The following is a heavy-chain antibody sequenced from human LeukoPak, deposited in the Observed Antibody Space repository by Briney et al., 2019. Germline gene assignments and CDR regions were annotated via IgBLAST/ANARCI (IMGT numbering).Heavy chain of an antibody. V-gene: IGHV3-66*01. CDR2: IYSGGST. Sequence: GGSLRLSCAASGFTVSSNYMSWVRQAPGKGLEWVSVIYSGGSTYYADSVKGRFTISRDNSKNTLYLQMNSLRAEDTAVYYCARVPFYSSSSGGFDYWGQGTLVTVSS. D-gene: IGHD6-6*01. CDR3: ARVPFYSSSSGGFDY. CDR1: GFTVSSNY. J-gene: IGHJ4*02.